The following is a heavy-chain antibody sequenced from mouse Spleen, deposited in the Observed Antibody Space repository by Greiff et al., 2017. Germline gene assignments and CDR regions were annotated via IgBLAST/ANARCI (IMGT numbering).Heavy chain of an antibody. J-gene: IGHJ3*01. Sequence: VQLQQSGAELARPGASVKLSCKASGYTFTSYGISWVKQRTGQGLEWIGEIYPRSGNTYYNEKFKGKATLTADKSSSTAYMELRSLTSEDSAVYFCARWAMITTEFAYWGQGTLVTVSA. CDR2: IYPRSGNT. V-gene: IGHV1-81*01. D-gene: IGHD2-4*01. CDR3: ARWAMITTEFAY. CDR1: GYTFTSYG.